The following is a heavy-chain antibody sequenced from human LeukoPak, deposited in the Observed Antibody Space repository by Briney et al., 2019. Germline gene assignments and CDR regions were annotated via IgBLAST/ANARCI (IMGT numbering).Heavy chain of an antibody. CDR2: SNWNGGST. CDR3: AGSVGAPYYYYYMDV. CDR1: GFTFDDYG. J-gene: IGHJ6*03. V-gene: IGHV3-20*04. D-gene: IGHD1-26*01. Sequence: GGSLRLSCAASGFTFDDYGMSWVRQAPGKGLEWVSGSNWNGGSTGYADSVKGRFTISRDNAKNSLYLQMNSLRAEDTALYYCAGSVGAPYYYYYMDVWGKGTTVTVSS.